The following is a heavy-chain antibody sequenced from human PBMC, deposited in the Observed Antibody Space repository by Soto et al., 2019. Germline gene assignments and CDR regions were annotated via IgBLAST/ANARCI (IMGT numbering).Heavy chain of an antibody. CDR1: GFTFSSYA. CDR2: ISGSGGST. CDR3: AKTVRFLDYYFYMDG. D-gene: IGHD3-3*01. Sequence: EVQLLESGGGLVQPGGSLRLSCAASGFTFSSYAMSWVRQAPGKGLEWVSAISGSGGSTYYADSVKGRFTISRDNSKNTLYLQMNSLRAEDTVVYYCAKTVRFLDYYFYMDGWGKGTTVTVSS. J-gene: IGHJ6*03. V-gene: IGHV3-23*01.